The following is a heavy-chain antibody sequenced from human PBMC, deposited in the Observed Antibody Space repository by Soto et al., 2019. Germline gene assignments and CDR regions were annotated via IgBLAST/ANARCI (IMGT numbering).Heavy chain of an antibody. CDR2: IIPIFGTA. Sequence: ATVKVSCKASGGTFSSYAISWVRQAPGQGLEWMGGIIPIFGTANYAQKFQGRVTITADESTSTAYMELSSLRSEDTAVYYCARAAFGSEAGTLPKWFDPWGQGTLVTVSS. CDR1: GGTFSSYA. V-gene: IGHV1-69*13. D-gene: IGHD6-13*01. J-gene: IGHJ5*02. CDR3: ARAAFGSEAGTLPKWFDP.